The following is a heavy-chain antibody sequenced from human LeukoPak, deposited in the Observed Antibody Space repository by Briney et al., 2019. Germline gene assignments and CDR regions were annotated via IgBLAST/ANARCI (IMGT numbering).Heavy chain of an antibody. D-gene: IGHD6-19*01. J-gene: IGHJ4*02. CDR1: GFSFRRYW. Sequence: GGSLRLSCAASGFSFRRYWMSWVRQAPGKGLEWVSYISSSGSTIYYADSVKGRFTISRDNAKNSLYLQMNSLRAEDTAVYYCARAPLSVAVAGFDYWGQGTLVTVSS. V-gene: IGHV3-48*04. CDR2: ISSSGSTI. CDR3: ARAPLSVAVAGFDY.